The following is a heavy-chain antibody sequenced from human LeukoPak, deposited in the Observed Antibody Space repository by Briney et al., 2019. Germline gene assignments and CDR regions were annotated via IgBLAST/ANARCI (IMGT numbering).Heavy chain of an antibody. CDR1: GGTFTSYA. CDR2: IIPIFGTA. CDR3: ARVTGSRDYYYYYGMDV. J-gene: IGHJ6*02. V-gene: IGHV1-69*13. D-gene: IGHD3-9*01. Sequence: SVKVSCKASGGTFTSYAISWVRQAPGQGLEWMGGIIPIFGTANYAQKFKGRVTITADESTSTAYMELSSLRSEDTAVYYCARVTGSRDYYYYYGMDVWGQGTTVTVSS.